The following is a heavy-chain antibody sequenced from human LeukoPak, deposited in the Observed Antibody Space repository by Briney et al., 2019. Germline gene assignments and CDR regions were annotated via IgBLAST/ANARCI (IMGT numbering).Heavy chain of an antibody. CDR1: GFTFSSYS. V-gene: IGHV3-21*01. D-gene: IGHD1-26*01. J-gene: IGHJ3*02. CDR3: ARSTLGARWAFDI. Sequence: PGGSLRLSCAASGFTFSSYSMTWVRQAPGKGLEWVSSISSSSTYIYYADSVKGRFTISRDNAKNSLYLQMNSLRAEDTAVYFCARSTLGARWAFDIWGQGTMVTVPS. CDR2: ISSSSTYI.